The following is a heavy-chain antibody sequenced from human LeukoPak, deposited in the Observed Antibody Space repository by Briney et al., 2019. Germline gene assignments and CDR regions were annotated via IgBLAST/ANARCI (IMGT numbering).Heavy chain of an antibody. CDR3: ARDPVRGDGYNQDY. D-gene: IGHD5-24*01. V-gene: IGHV1-2*02. CDR1: GYTFTGDY. Sequence: ASVKVSCKASGYTFTGDYMHWVRQAPGQGLEWMGWINPNSGDTNYAQKFQGRVTMTRDTSISTAYMELSRLTYDDTAMYYCARDPVRGDGYNQDYWGQGTLVTVSS. J-gene: IGHJ4*02. CDR2: INPNSGDT.